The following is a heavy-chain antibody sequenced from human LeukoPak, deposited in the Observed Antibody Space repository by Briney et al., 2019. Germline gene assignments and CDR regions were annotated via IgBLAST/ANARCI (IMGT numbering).Heavy chain of an antibody. J-gene: IGHJ4*02. Sequence: ETLSLTCAVSGGSISSGGYSWSWVRQAPGKGLEWVSAISGSGGSTYYADSVKGRFTISRDNSKNTLYLQMNSLRAEDTAVYYCARARSSSSKGVCYFDYWGQGTLVTVSS. D-gene: IGHD6-6*01. CDR1: GGSISSGGYS. CDR3: ARARSSSSKGVCYFDY. V-gene: IGHV3-23*01. CDR2: ISGSGGST.